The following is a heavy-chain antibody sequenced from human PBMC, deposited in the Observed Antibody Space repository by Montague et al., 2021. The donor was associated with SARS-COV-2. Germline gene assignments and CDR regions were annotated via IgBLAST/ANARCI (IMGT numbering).Heavy chain of an antibody. V-gene: IGHV4-34*01. CDR1: GTSFSGYY. CDR2: INHGGST. Sequence: SETLSLTCAVHGTSFSGYYWNWIRQPPGKGLEWIGEINHGGSTEXSPSLKSRLTISADTSKNQFSLKLTSVAAADTAVYYCARLRDGVVPSPILGVGPYYSYYYMDVWGGGTTVTVSS. J-gene: IGHJ6*03. CDR3: ARLRDGVVPSPILGVGPYYSYYYMDV. D-gene: IGHD3-10*01.